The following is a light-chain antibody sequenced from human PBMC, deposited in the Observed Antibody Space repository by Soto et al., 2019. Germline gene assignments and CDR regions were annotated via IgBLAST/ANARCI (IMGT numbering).Light chain of an antibody. V-gene: IGKV1-39*01. CDR3: QQGYGTPFT. CDR1: QNISTY. J-gene: IGKJ4*01. Sequence: DVQMTQSPSSLSASVGDRVTITCRASQNISTYLNWSQQKPGKASKLLISAVSSLQSGIPSRFSGSGSGTDFTLIIRSLQPEYCATYYCQQGYGTPFTFGGGTKVEIK. CDR2: AVS.